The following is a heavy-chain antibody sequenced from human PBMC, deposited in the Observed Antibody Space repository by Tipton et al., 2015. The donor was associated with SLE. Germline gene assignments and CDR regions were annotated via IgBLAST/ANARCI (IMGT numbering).Heavy chain of an antibody. Sequence: SLRLSCAASGFTFDDYAMHWVRQAPGEGLEWVSGISWNSGSIGYADSVKGRFTISRDNAKNSLYLQMNSLRAEDTALYYCAKDIGSGYSYGIFDLWGRGTLVTVSS. J-gene: IGHJ2*01. CDR1: GFTFDDYA. D-gene: IGHD5-18*01. V-gene: IGHV3-9*01. CDR2: ISWNSGSI. CDR3: AKDIGSGYSYGIFDL.